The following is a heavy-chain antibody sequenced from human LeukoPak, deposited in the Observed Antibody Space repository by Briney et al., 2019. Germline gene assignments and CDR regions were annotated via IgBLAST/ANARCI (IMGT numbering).Heavy chain of an antibody. D-gene: IGHD1-26*01. V-gene: IGHV3-30*02. CDR2: IRYDGSNK. CDR1: GFTFSSYG. Sequence: GGSLRLSCAASGFTFSSYGMHWVRQAPGKGLEWVAFIRYDGSNKYYADSVKGRFTISRDNSKNTLYLQMNSLRAEDTAVYYCASASGSYYYFDYWGQGTLVTVSS. J-gene: IGHJ4*02. CDR3: ASASGSYYYFDY.